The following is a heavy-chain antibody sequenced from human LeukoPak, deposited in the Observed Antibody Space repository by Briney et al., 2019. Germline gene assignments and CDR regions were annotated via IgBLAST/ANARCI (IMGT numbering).Heavy chain of an antibody. D-gene: IGHD3-22*01. CDR2: IIPIFGTA. CDR3: ARRYDYYDSSGYYDY. J-gene: IGHJ4*02. Sequence: VASVTVSCKASGGTFSSYAISWVRQAPGQGLEWMGGIIPIFGTANYAQKFQGRVTITADESTSTAYMELSSLRSEDTAVYYCARRYDYYDSSGYYDYWGQGTLVTVSS. V-gene: IGHV1-69*13. CDR1: GGTFSSYA.